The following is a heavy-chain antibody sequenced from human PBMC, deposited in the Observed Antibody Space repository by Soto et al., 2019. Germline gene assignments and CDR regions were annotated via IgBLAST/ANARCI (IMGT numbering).Heavy chain of an antibody. D-gene: IGHD4-17*01. CDR2: IRYDGSKK. Sequence: ESGGGVVQPGRSLRLSCAASGFTFSNYAMHWVRQAPGKGLEWVTIIRYDGSKKNYTDSVKGRFTTSRDNSKNTLYLQMNSLRVEDTAVYYCARDSGGDYHNYYMDVWGKGTMVTVSS. CDR3: ARDSGGDYHNYYMDV. V-gene: IGHV3-33*01. CDR1: GFTFSNYA. J-gene: IGHJ6*03.